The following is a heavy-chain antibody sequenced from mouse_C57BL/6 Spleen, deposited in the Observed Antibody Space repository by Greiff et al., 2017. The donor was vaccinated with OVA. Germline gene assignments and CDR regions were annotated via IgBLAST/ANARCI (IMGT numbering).Heavy chain of an antibody. J-gene: IGHJ1*03. Sequence: QVQLQQPGAELVRPGSSVKLSCKASGYTFTSYWMDWVKQRPGQGLEWIGNIYPSDSETHYNQKFKDKATLTVDKSSSTAYMQLSSLTSEDSAVYYCARGITTVVARPWYFDIWGTGTTVTVSS. CDR3: ARGITTVVARPWYFDI. V-gene: IGHV1-61*01. CDR2: IYPSDSET. D-gene: IGHD1-1*01. CDR1: GYTFTSYW.